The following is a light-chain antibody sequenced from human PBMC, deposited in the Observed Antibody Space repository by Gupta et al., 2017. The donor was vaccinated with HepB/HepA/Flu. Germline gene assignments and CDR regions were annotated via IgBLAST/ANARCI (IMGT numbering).Light chain of an antibody. CDR3: QQYDHWWT. CDR1: QNAKTN. CDR2: GAS. J-gene: IGKJ1*01. Sequence: EIVMTQSPATLSVSPGERATLSCRASQNAKTNLAWYQQKPGQAPRLLIYGASSRATNIPARFSGSGSGREFTLTINSLQSEDFAIYYCQQYDHWWTFGQGTRVEFK. V-gene: IGKV3-15*01.